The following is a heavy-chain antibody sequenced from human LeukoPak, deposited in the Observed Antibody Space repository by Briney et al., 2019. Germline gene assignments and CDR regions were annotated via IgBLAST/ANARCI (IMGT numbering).Heavy chain of an antibody. D-gene: IGHD3-10*01. Sequence: ASVKVSCKAFGYTFTGYYMHWVRQAPGQGLEWMGWINPNSGGTNYAQKFQGRVTMTRDTSISTAYMELSRLRSDDTAVYYCARGDTLLWFGELFSYWGQGTLVTVSS. J-gene: IGHJ4*02. CDR2: INPNSGGT. CDR1: GYTFTGYY. CDR3: ARGDTLLWFGELFSY. V-gene: IGHV1-2*02.